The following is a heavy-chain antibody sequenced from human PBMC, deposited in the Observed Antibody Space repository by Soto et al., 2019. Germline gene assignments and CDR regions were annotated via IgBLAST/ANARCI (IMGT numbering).Heavy chain of an antibody. J-gene: IGHJ4*02. CDR3: ARAQWGLGRYYYDSSGYYGFDY. Sequence: ASVKVSCKASGYTFTSYGISWVRQAPGQGLEWMGWISAYNGNTNYAQKLQGRVTMTTDTSTSTAYMELRSLRSDDTAVYYCARAQWGLGRYYYDSSGYYGFDYWGQGTLVTVSS. CDR2: ISAYNGNT. V-gene: IGHV1-18*01. CDR1: GYTFTSYG. D-gene: IGHD3-22*01.